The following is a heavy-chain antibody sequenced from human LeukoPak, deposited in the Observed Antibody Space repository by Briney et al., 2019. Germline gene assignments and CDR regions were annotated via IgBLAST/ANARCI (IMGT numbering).Heavy chain of an antibody. CDR1: GFTFSSYG. CDR2: ISGSGGST. CDR3: AKLQYYYGSGSYN. Sequence: PGGSLRLSCAASGFTFSSYGMSWVRQAPGKGLEWVSAISGSGGSTYYADSVKGRFTISRDNSKNTLYLQMNSLRAEDTAVYYCAKLQYYYGSGSYNWGQGTLVTVSS. D-gene: IGHD3-10*01. J-gene: IGHJ4*02. V-gene: IGHV3-23*01.